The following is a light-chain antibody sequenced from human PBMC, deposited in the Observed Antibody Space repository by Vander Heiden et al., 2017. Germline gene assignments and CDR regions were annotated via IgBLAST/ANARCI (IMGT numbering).Light chain of an antibody. V-gene: IGLV3-9*01. Sequence: SYDLTQPLSVPVALGQTASITCGGHNIEDKNVNWYRQRPGQAPMLVIYRDSSRPSGIPERFSGSNSGNTATLIISGAQAADEADYYCQVWDSGSLLFGGGTKLTVL. J-gene: IGLJ2*01. CDR1: NIEDKN. CDR2: RDS. CDR3: QVWDSGSLL.